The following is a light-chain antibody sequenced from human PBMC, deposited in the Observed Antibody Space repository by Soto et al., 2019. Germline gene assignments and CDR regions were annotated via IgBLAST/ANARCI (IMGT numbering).Light chain of an antibody. CDR1: QGISNY. CDR3: QKYNSAPLT. CDR2: AAS. J-gene: IGKJ4*01. Sequence: DIQMTQSPSSLSASVGDRVTITCRASQGISNYLAWYQQKPGKVPQLLISAASTLQSGVPSRLSGSGSGTEFTLNISSLQPEEVAGYYCQKYNSAPLTFGGGTKVEIK. V-gene: IGKV1-27*01.